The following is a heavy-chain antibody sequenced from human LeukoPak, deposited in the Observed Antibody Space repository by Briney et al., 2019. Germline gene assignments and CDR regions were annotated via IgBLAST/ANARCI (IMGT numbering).Heavy chain of an antibody. CDR2: INPKSGAT. V-gene: IGHV1-2*02. CDR1: GYTFIGNY. J-gene: IGHJ5*02. D-gene: IGHD2-8*02. Sequence: ASVKVSCKASGYTFIGNYIHWARQAPGQGLEWMGWINPKSGATSSARKFQGRVTMTRDTSIGTAYMELSRLRSDDTAVYYCARGNVECIGDICYKRGNWFDPWGQGTLVTVSS. CDR3: ARGNVECIGDICYKRGNWFDP.